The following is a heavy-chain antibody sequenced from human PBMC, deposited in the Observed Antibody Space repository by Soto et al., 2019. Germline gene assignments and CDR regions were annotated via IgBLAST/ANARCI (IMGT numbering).Heavy chain of an antibody. D-gene: IGHD3-3*01. J-gene: IGHJ6*02. Sequence: EVQLLESGGGLVQPGGSLRLSCAASGFTFSSYAMSWVRQAPGKGLEWVSAISGSGGSTYYADSVKGRFTISRDNSKNTLYLQMNSLRAEDTAVYYCAKAYYDFWSGYPGHHGNYYYYGMDVWGQGTTVTVSS. CDR2: ISGSGGST. V-gene: IGHV3-23*01. CDR3: AKAYYDFWSGYPGHHGNYYYYGMDV. CDR1: GFTFSSYA.